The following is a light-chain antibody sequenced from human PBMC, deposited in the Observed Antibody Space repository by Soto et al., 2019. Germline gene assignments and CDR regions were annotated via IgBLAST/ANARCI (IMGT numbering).Light chain of an antibody. V-gene: IGKV1-39*01. CDR3: QQSYTTPLT. Sequence: DIQMTQSPSSLSASLGYIVTMTCLASQYISDFLNWYQQKPGKAPVILIYAASTLQSGVPSRFTGSRSETNFTLIISSLQPEDFATYYCQQSYTTPLTFGGGTKV. CDR1: QYISDF. J-gene: IGKJ4*01. CDR2: AAS.